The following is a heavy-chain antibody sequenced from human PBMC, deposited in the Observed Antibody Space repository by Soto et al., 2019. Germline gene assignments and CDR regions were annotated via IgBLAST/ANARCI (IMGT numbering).Heavy chain of an antibody. CDR2: INADDGNT. Sequence: ASVKVSCKASGYTFTSYAMHWVRQAPGQRLEWMGWINADDGNTNYSQKFQGRVTMTRNTSISTAYMELSSLRSEDTAVYYCARDMTTVTSLYYYYYMDVWGKGTTVTVSS. CDR1: GYTFTSYA. CDR3: ARDMTTVTSLYYYYYMDV. V-gene: IGHV1-3*01. J-gene: IGHJ6*03. D-gene: IGHD4-4*01.